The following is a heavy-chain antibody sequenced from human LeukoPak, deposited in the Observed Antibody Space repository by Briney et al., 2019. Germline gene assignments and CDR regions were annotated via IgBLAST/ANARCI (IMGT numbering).Heavy chain of an antibody. CDR3: AKGHYYGSGSLDY. CDR1: GFTFTNYA. J-gene: IGHJ4*02. Sequence: PGGSLRLSCSASGFTFTNYAMSWVRQAPGKGLKWVSAISDSGGYTYYADSVKGRFTISRDNSKNTLFLQLSSLRAEDTAVYYCAKGHYYGSGSLDYWGQGTLVTVSS. CDR2: ISDSGGYT. D-gene: IGHD3-10*01. V-gene: IGHV3-23*01.